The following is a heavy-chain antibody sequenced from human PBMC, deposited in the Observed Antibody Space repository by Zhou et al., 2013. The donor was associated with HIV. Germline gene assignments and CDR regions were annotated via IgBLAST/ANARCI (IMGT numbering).Heavy chain of an antibody. Sequence: QVQLVQSGAEVKKAGSSVKVSCKASGGTFSNYAFSWVRQAPGQGLEWMGGIIPLFGTANYAQKFQGRVTITADESTSTAYMELSSLRSEDTAVYYCARRRECSGGSCYGGWFDPGAREPWSPSPQ. CDR1: GGTFSNYA. CDR3: ARRRECSGGSCYGGWFDP. CDR2: IIPLFGTA. J-gene: IGHJ5*02. D-gene: IGHD2-15*01. V-gene: IGHV1-69*12.